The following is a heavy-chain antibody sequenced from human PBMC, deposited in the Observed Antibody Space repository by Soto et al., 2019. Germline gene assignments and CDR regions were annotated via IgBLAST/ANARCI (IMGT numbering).Heavy chain of an antibody. Sequence: TLSLTCSVSGGSXSSIDYFWSWIRQPPGKGLEWIGFIYHTGTTYYNPSLRSRVTISIDTSKSQFSMKLNSVTAADTAVYYCARVMAAMQNWLDPWGQGTLVTVSS. J-gene: IGHJ5*02. CDR3: ARVMAAMQNWLDP. CDR1: GGSXSSIDYF. D-gene: IGHD2-2*01. CDR2: IYHTGTT. V-gene: IGHV4-30-4*01.